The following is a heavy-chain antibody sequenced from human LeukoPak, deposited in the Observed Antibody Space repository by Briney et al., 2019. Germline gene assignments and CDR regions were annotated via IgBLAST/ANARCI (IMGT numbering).Heavy chain of an antibody. CDR3: ARWIQLWQYYFDY. D-gene: IGHD5-18*01. CDR2: IKQDGSEK. Sequence: PGGSLRLSCAASGFTFSSYWMTWVRQAPGKGLERVANIKQDGSEKYYVDSVKGRFTISRDNAKTSLYLQMNSLRAEDTAVYYCARWIQLWQYYFDYWGQGTLVTVSS. J-gene: IGHJ4*02. V-gene: IGHV3-7*01. CDR1: GFTFSSYW.